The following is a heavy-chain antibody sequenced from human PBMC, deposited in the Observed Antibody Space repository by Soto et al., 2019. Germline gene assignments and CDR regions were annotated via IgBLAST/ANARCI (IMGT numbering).Heavy chain of an antibody. CDR1: GFTFNTYA. D-gene: IGHD1-26*01. Sequence: GGSLRLSCVASGFTFNTYAMSWVRQAPGKGLEWVSVISGTGGSGAYYTDSVKGRFTISRDNSKSTLFLQMNSLRTDDTAVYYCAKPDPGAGANDSWGQGTLVTVSS. V-gene: IGHV3-23*01. CDR3: AKPDPGAGANDS. J-gene: IGHJ5*02. CDR2: ISGTGGSGA.